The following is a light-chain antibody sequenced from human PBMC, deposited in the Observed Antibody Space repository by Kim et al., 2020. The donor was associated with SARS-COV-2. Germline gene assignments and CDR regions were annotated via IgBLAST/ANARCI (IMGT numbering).Light chain of an antibody. V-gene: IGLV2-23*02. CDR2: EVS. CDR1: SSDVGSYNL. CDR3: CSYAGSSIVV. J-gene: IGLJ2*01. Sequence: GHSITLSCTGTSSDVGSYNLVSWYQQHPGKAPKLMIYEVSKRPSGVSNRFSGSKSGNTASLTISGLQAEDEADYYCCSYAGSSIVVFGGGTQLTVL.